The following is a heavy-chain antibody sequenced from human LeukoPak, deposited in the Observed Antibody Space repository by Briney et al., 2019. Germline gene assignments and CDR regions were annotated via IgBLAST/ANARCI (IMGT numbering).Heavy chain of an antibody. V-gene: IGHV3-48*02. D-gene: IGHD1-26*01. Sequence: PGGSLRLSCAASGLTFSTYNMNWVRKAPGKGMDWVSFISSGSRIIYYADSVKGRFTASRDNAKNSLYLQMNSLRDEDTAVYYCARNPAGIGDYWGQGTLVTVSS. CDR2: ISSGSRII. CDR3: ARNPAGIGDY. CDR1: GLTFSTYN. J-gene: IGHJ4*02.